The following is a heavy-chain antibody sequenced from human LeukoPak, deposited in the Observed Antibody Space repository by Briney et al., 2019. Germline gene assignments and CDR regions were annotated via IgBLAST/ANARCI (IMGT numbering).Heavy chain of an antibody. D-gene: IGHD3-9*01. CDR3: ARHVWLQPFDY. CDR1: GGSMNSYY. J-gene: IGHJ4*02. Sequence: PSETPSLTCSVSGGSMNSYYWSWIRQSPGKGLEWIGYIYYSGSTNYNPSLKSRVTISVDTSKNQFSLKLSSVTVADTAVYYCARHVWLQPFDYWGQGTLVTVSS. V-gene: IGHV4-59*08. CDR2: IYYSGST.